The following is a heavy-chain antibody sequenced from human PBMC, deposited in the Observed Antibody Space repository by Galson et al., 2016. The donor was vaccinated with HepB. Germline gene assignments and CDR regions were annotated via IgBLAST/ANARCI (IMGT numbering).Heavy chain of an antibody. CDR3: ARGTINWSHFDF. J-gene: IGHJ4*02. CDR2: IIPIFGKT. V-gene: IGHV1-69*13. D-gene: IGHD1-1*01. Sequence: SVKVSCKVSGGSFSNSAISWVRQAPGHGLEWLGGIIPIFGKTNYAQKFQGRVTITADQSTRTVYMEMSSLRSDDTALYYCARGTINWSHFDFWGPGTPVTVSS. CDR1: GGSFSNSA.